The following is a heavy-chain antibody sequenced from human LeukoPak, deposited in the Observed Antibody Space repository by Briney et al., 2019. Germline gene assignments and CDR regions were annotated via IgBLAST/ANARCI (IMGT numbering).Heavy chain of an antibody. D-gene: IGHD3-10*01. Sequence: GGSLRLSCAASGFTFSSYWMSWVRQAPGKGLEWVANIKQDGSEKYYVDSVKGRFTISRDNAKNSLYLQMNSLRAEDTAVYYCARDRVRGRGYYFDYWGQGTLVTVSS. V-gene: IGHV3-7*01. J-gene: IGHJ4*02. CDR1: GFTFSSYW. CDR2: IKQDGSEK. CDR3: ARDRVRGRGYYFDY.